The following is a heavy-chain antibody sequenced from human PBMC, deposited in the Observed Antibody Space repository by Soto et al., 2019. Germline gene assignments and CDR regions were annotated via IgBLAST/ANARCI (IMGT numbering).Heavy chain of an antibody. CDR2: ISSDGSNK. J-gene: IGHJ4*02. D-gene: IGHD3-10*01. V-gene: IGHV3-30*18. CDR1: GFTFSSYG. Sequence: QVQLVESGGGVVQPGRSLRLSCAASGFTFSSYGMHWVRQAPGKGLEWVAVISSDGSNKYYADSVKGRFTISRDNSKYKLSLQMNSLRVEDTAVYYCAKDRPGDSGSGRYYFDYWGQGTLVTVSS. CDR3: AKDRPGDSGSGRYYFDY.